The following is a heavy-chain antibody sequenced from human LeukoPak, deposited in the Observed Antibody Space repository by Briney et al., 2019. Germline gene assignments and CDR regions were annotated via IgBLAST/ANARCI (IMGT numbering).Heavy chain of an antibody. V-gene: IGHV1-46*01. CDR2: VNPSGGST. Sequence: ASVKASCKASGYTFTSYYMHWVRQAPGQGLEWMGIVNPSGGSTSYAQKFQGRVTMTRDTSTSTVYMELSSLRSEDTAVYYCAREQSVVPAAHNWFDPWGQGTLVTVSS. CDR1: GYTFTSYY. CDR3: AREQSVVPAAHNWFDP. J-gene: IGHJ5*02. D-gene: IGHD2-2*01.